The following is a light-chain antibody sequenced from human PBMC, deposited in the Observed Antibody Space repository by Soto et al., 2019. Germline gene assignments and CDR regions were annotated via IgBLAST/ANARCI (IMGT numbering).Light chain of an antibody. CDR3: MSYAGGNRVV. CDR1: INDVGGYNY. CDR2: QVT. V-gene: IGLV2-8*01. Sequence: QSALTQPPSASGSPGQSVTISCAGTINDVGGYNYVSWYQQHPGKVPQLMIYQVTKRPSGVPDRFSASKSDTTASLTISGLQAEDEGDYYCMSYAGGNRVVFGTG. J-gene: IGLJ1*01.